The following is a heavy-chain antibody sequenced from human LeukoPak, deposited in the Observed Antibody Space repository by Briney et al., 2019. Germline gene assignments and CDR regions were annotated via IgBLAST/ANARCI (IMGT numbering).Heavy chain of an antibody. J-gene: IGHJ3*02. D-gene: IGHD2-15*01. Sequence: GGSLRLSCAASGFTFSSYSMNWVRRAPGKGLEWVSSISSSSSYIYYADSVKGRFTISRDNAKNSLYLQMNSLRAEDTAVYYCARASRDRVIVVVVAATRDAFDIWGQGTMVTVSS. CDR2: ISSSSSYI. CDR3: ARASRDRVIVVVVAATRDAFDI. CDR1: GFTFSSYS. V-gene: IGHV3-21*01.